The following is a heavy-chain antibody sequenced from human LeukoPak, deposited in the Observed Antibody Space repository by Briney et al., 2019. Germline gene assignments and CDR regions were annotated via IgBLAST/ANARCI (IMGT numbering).Heavy chain of an antibody. CDR3: ARQLGGVIVY. CDR1: GGSFSGYY. CDR2: INHSGST. Sequence: SETLPLTCAVYGGSFSGYYWSWIRQPPGKGLEWIGEINHSGSTNYNPSLKSRVTISVDTSKNQFSLKLSSVTAADTAVYYCARQLGGVIVYWGQGTLVTVSS. D-gene: IGHD3-16*02. V-gene: IGHV4-34*01. J-gene: IGHJ4*02.